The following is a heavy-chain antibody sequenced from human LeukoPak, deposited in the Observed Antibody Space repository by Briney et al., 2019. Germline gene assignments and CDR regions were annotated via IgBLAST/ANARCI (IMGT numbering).Heavy chain of an antibody. J-gene: IGHJ4*02. CDR2: VYSSGST. CDR1: GVSVSRDY. D-gene: IGHD6-19*01. V-gene: IGHV4-4*07. CDR3: AREPAVAGTD. Sequence: SETLSLTCTVSGVSVSRDYWSWIRQPAGKGLERIGRVYSSGSTNFNPSLKSRVTMSVDTSKNQFSLKLSSVTAADTAVYYCAREPAVAGTDWGQGTLVTVSS.